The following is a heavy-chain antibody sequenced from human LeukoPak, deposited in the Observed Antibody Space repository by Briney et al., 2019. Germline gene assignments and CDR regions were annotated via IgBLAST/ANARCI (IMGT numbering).Heavy chain of an antibody. CDR1: EFTFTNYG. J-gene: IGHJ5*02. CDR2: IRYDGNER. Sequence: PGGSLRLSCAVSEFTFTNYGFQWVRQAPGKGLEWVAFIRYDGNERYYADSVKGRFTISRDNSKNTVYLQMNSLRLEDTAMYYCAAHHSSCYWNPFDPWGQGT. V-gene: IGHV3-30*02. CDR3: AAHHSSCYWNPFDP. D-gene: IGHD3-22*01.